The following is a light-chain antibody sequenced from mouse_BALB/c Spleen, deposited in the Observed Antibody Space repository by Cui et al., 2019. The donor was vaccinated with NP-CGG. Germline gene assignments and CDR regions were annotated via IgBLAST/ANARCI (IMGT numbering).Light chain of an antibody. V-gene: IGLV1*01. Sequence: QAVVTQESALTTSPGETVTLNCRSSTGAVTTSNYANWVQEKPDHLFTGLIGGTHNRAPGVPAKFSGSLIGDKAALTITGAQTEDEAIYFCALWYSNHWVFGGGTKLTVL. CDR1: TGAVTTSNY. CDR3: ALWYSNHWV. J-gene: IGLJ1*01. CDR2: GTH.